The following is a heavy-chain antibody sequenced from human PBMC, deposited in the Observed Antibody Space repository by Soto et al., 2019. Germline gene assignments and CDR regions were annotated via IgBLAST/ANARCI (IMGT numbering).Heavy chain of an antibody. CDR3: ASLLVRGQYSPVPDY. Sequence: PGGSLRLSCAASGFTFSSYWMHWVRQAPGKGLVWVSRINSDGSSTSYADSVKGRFTISRDNAKNTLYLQMNILRAEDTALYYCASLLVRGQYSPVPDYWGQGTLVTVSS. CDR2: INSDGSST. J-gene: IGHJ4*02. CDR1: GFTFSSYW. D-gene: IGHD6-6*01. V-gene: IGHV3-74*01.